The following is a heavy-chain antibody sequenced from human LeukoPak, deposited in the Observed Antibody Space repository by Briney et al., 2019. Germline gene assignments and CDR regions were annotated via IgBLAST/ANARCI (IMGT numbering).Heavy chain of an antibody. V-gene: IGHV4-59*01. J-gene: IGHJ4*02. CDR2: IYYSGST. D-gene: IGHD3-10*01. CDR3: ARGSRGSGSYYN. Sequence: KPSETLSLTCTVSGGSISSYYWSWIRQPPGKGLEWIGYIYYSGSTNYNPSLKSRVTISVDTSKNQFSLKLSSVTAADTAVYYCARGSRGSGSYYNWGRGTLVTVSS. CDR1: GGSISSYY.